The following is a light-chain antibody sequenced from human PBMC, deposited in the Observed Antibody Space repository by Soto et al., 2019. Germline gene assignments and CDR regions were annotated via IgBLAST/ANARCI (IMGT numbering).Light chain of an antibody. V-gene: IGKV2-30*01. CDR1: KSLVYSDGNTH. CDR2: RVS. J-gene: IGKJ1*01. Sequence: DVVLTQSPLSLPVNFGQPASISCRSSKSLVYSDGNTHLSWFHQRPGQSPRRLIYRVSSRDSGVPDRFSGRGSGTDFTLEISRVEAEDVGIYFCTQGTHWPRTFGQGTKVEVK. CDR3: TQGTHWPRT.